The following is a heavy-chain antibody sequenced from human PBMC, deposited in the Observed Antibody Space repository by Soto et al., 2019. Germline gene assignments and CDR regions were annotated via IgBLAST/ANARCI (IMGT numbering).Heavy chain of an antibody. J-gene: IGHJ4*02. Sequence: EVQLVESGGGLVKPGGSLRLSCAASGFTFSSYSMNWVRQAPGKGLEWVSSISSSSSYIYYADSVKGRFTISRDNAKNSLYLKMTSRRAEDTAVYFCARDPPCGEPSWGQEPLVTVSS. D-gene: IGHD1-26*01. CDR3: ARDPPCGEPS. CDR1: GFTFSSYS. V-gene: IGHV3-21*01. CDR2: ISSSSSYI.